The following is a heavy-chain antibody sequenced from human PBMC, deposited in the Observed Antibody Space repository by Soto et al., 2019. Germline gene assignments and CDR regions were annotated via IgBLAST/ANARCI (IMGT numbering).Heavy chain of an antibody. CDR1: GYNFNSYG. Sequence: QVQLVQSGAEVKKPGASVKVSCKASGYNFNSYGISWVRQAPGQGLELMGWISAYNGNRNYAQKFQGIFTMTTKKSTSTEYMKLRSLRSDDTAVYNCARHGPPLDYWGQGTPVTVSS. V-gene: IGHV1-18*01. CDR2: ISAYNGNR. CDR3: ARHGPPLDY. J-gene: IGHJ4*02.